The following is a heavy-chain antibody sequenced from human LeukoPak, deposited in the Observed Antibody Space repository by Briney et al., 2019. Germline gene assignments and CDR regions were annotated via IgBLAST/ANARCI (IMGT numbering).Heavy chain of an antibody. CDR1: GGSISSGGYY. CDR3: ARATYFYGSGRYQKDNWFDS. Sequence: SETLSLTCTVSGGSISSGGYYWSWIRQHPGKGLEWIGYIYYSGSTYYNPSLKSRVTISVDTSKNQFSLKLSSVTSADTAVYYCARATYFYGSGRYQKDNWFDSWGQGTLVTVSS. CDR2: IYYSGST. V-gene: IGHV4-31*03. D-gene: IGHD3-10*01. J-gene: IGHJ5*01.